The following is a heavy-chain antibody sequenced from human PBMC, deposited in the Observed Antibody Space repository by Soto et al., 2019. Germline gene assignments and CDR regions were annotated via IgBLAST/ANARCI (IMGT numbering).Heavy chain of an antibody. Sequence: ASVKVSCKASGYTFTKYDISWVRQAPGQGLEWLGLISPNSGRPSYAQKFEGRVTMTTDTSTTTAYLELRSLRSDDTAVYYCVRQYYDFWTDYPDIDLWGRGTLVTVSS. D-gene: IGHD3-3*01. J-gene: IGHJ5*02. V-gene: IGHV1-18*04. CDR3: VRQYYDFWTDYPDIDL. CDR2: ISPNSGRP. CDR1: GYTFTKYD.